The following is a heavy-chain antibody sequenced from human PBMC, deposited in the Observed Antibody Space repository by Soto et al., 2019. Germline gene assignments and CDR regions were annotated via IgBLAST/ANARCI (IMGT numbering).Heavy chain of an antibody. D-gene: IGHD3-10*01. CDR1: GGSISSGGYY. J-gene: IGHJ4*02. V-gene: IGHV4-31*03. Sequence: QVQLQESGPGLVKPSQTLSLTCTVSGGSISSGGYYWSWIRQHPGKGLEWIGYIYYTGSTYYNPSLKGRVTISVATSKPRFSLRLRSVTAADTAVYSCASLYMVRGLRTFDCWVQGTLVTVS. CDR3: ASLYMVRGLRTFDC. CDR2: IYYTGST.